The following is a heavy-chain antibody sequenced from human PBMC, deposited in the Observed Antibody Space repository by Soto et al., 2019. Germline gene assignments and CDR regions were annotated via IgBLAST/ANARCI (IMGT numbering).Heavy chain of an antibody. CDR3: ARSIAVAAPADY. CDR2: LHYSGST. Sequence: SETLSLTCTVSGVSVSSGEYYWSWIRQHPGKGLEWIGFLHYSGSTFYNPSLKSRVTISVDTSKNQFSLKPSSVTAADTAVYYCARSIAVAAPADYWGQGTLVTVSS. D-gene: IGHD6-19*01. CDR1: GVSVSSGEYY. V-gene: IGHV4-31*03. J-gene: IGHJ4*02.